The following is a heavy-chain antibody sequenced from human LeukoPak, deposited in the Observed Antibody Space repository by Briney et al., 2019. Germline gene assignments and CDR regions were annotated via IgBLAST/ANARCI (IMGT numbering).Heavy chain of an antibody. V-gene: IGHV4-31*03. D-gene: IGHD2-21*02. CDR3: ARGLSAIVH. Sequence: SETLSLTCTVSGGSISSGGYYWSWIRQYPGKGLEWIGCIYYSGGTYYNPSLKSRVTISLDTSKNQFSLKLSSVTAADTAVYYCARGLSAIVHWGQGTLVTVSS. CDR2: IYYSGGT. J-gene: IGHJ4*02. CDR1: GGSISSGGYY.